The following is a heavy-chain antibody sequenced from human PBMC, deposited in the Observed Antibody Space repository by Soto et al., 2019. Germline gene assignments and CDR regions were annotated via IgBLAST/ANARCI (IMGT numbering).Heavy chain of an antibody. J-gene: IGHJ5*02. Sequence: ASVKVSCKASGYTFTSYGISWVRQAPGQGLEWKGWISAYNGNTNYAQKLQGRVTMTTDTSTSTAYMELRSLRSDDTAVYYCASTYPSSGLRWFDPWGQGTLVTVSS. D-gene: IGHD6-19*01. CDR3: ASTYPSSGLRWFDP. CDR1: GYTFTSYG. CDR2: ISAYNGNT. V-gene: IGHV1-18*01.